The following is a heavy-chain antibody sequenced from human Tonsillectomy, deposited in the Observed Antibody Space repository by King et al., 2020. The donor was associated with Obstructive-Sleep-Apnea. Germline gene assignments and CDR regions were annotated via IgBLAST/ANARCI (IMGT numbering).Heavy chain of an antibody. CDR2: FDPEDGET. V-gene: IGHV1-24*01. Sequence: QLVQSGAEVKKPGASVKVSCKVSGYTLTELSMHWVRQGPGKGLEWMGGFDPEDGETMYAQKFQGRVTMTEDTSTDTAYMELSSLRSEDTAVYYCVTQPNYDYVWGSYAFDPWGQGTLVTVSS. J-gene: IGHJ5*02. D-gene: IGHD3-16*01. CDR1: GYTLTELS. CDR3: VTQPNYDYVWGSYAFDP.